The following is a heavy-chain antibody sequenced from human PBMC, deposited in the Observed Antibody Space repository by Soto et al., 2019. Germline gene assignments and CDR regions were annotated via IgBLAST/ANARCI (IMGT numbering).Heavy chain of an antibody. D-gene: IGHD1-1*01. V-gene: IGHV4-59*01. J-gene: IGHJ5*02. CDR1: GGSMSRYY. Sequence: SETLSLTCTVSGGSMSRYYWTWIRQPPGKGLEWIGNIHYTGSTNYNPSLKSRVTILLGTSTSQFSLKVSSVTAAGTAVYYCARDLTISSTDGPLDPWGHGTLVTVSS. CDR3: ARDLTISSTDGPLDP. CDR2: IHYTGST.